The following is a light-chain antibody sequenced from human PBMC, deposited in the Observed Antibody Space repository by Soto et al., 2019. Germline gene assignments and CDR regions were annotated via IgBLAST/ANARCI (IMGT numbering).Light chain of an antibody. CDR3: VLYMGSGIWV. CDR2: STN. V-gene: IGLV8-61*01. Sequence: VVTQEPSFSVSPGGTVTLTCGLSSGSVSTSYYPSWYQQTPGQAPRTLIYSTNTRSSGVPDRFSGSILGNKAALTITGAQADDESDYYSVLYMGSGIWVFGGGTKLTVL. CDR1: SGSVSTSYY. J-gene: IGLJ3*02.